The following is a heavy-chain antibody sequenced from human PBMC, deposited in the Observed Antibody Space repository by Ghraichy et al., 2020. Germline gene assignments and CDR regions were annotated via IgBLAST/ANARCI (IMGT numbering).Heavy chain of an antibody. J-gene: IGHJ6*02. CDR3: AKITGDYYYYGMDV. D-gene: IGHD3-16*01. CDR1: GFTFSSYA. Sequence: GGSLRLSCAASGFTFSSYAMSWVRQAPGKGLEWVSAISGSGGSTYYADSVKGRFTISRDNSKNTLYLQMNSLRAEDTAVYYCAKITGDYYYYGMDVWGQGTTVTVSS. V-gene: IGHV3-23*01. CDR2: ISGSGGST.